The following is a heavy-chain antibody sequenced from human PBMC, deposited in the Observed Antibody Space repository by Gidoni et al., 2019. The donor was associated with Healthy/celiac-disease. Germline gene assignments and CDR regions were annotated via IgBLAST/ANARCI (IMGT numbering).Heavy chain of an antibody. D-gene: IGHD3-10*01. J-gene: IGHJ5*02. V-gene: IGHV3-23*01. CDR2: ISGSGGST. CDR1: GFTFRRYA. Sequence: EVQLLESGCGLVQPGGSLILSCAASGFTFRRYAMSWVRQAPGKGLEWVSAISGSGGSTYYADSGKGRFTISRDNSKNTLYLQMNSLRAEDTAVYYCAKDQGLLWFGEPGWFDPWGQGTLVTVSS. CDR3: AKDQGLLWFGEPGWFDP.